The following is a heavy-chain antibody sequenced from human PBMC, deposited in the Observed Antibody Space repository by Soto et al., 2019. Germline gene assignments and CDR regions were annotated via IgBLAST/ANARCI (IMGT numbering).Heavy chain of an antibody. J-gene: IGHJ4*02. D-gene: IGHD3-22*01. Sequence: EVQLVESGGGLVQPGGSLRLSCAASGFPFSSYSMNWVRQAPGKGLEWVSSISSSSSYIYYADSVKGRFTISRDNAKNSLYLQMNSLRAEDTAVYYCARVRIDSSLNDYWGQGTLVTVSS. CDR2: ISSSSSYI. CDR3: ARVRIDSSLNDY. V-gene: IGHV3-21*01. CDR1: GFPFSSYS.